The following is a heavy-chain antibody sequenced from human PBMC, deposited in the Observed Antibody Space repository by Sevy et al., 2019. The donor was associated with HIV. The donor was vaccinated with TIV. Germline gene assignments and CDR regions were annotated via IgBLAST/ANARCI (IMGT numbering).Heavy chain of an antibody. Sequence: GGSLRLSCAVSGFTVSSNFMSWVRQAPGKGLEWVSVIWLTGTTYYADSVKGRFTISRDNSKNPVYLDMSSLRAADTAVYYCARGKHVSDYYGSFDYWGQGTLVTVSS. CDR1: GFTVSSNF. D-gene: IGHD3-3*01. J-gene: IGHJ4*02. CDR3: ARGKHVSDYYGSFDY. V-gene: IGHV3-53*01. CDR2: IWLTGTT.